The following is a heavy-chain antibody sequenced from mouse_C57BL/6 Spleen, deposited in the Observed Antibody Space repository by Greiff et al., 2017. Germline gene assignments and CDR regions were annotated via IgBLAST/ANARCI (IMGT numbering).Heavy chain of an antibody. CDR3: ARIYGSSYVIWFAY. CDR1: GFTFSDYG. V-gene: IGHV5-17*01. J-gene: IGHJ3*01. D-gene: IGHD1-1*01. CDR2: ISSGSSTI. Sequence: EVKVVESGGGLVKPGGSLKLSCAASGFTFSDYGMHWVRQAPEKGLEWVAYISSGSSTIYYADTVKGRFTISRDNAKNTLFLQMTSLRSEDTAMYYCARIYGSSYVIWFAYWGQGTLVTVSA.